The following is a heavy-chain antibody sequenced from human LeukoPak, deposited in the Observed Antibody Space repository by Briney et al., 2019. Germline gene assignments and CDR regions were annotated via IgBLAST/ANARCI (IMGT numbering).Heavy chain of an antibody. CDR3: ARDAPYNWNDADYMDV. Sequence: SETLSLTCTVSGGSISSYYWSWIRQPPGKGLEWIGYIYYSGSTNYNPSLKSQVTISVDTSKNQFSLKLSSVTAADTAVYYCARDAPYNWNDADYMDVWGKGTTVTVSS. J-gene: IGHJ6*03. CDR2: IYYSGST. V-gene: IGHV4-59*01. CDR1: GGSISSYY. D-gene: IGHD1-1*01.